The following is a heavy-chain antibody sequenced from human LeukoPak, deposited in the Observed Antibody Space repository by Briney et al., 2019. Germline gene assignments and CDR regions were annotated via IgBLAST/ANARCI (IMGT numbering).Heavy chain of an antibody. V-gene: IGHV1-18*01. CDR3: ARVIEDIVVVPAAIVNYYYMDV. D-gene: IGHD2-2*01. J-gene: IGHJ6*03. Sequence: ASVKVSCKASGYTFTSYGISWVRQAPGQGLEWMGWISAYNGNTNYAQKLQGRVTMTTDTSASTAYMELRSLRSDDTAVYYCARVIEDIVVVPAAIVNYYYMDVWGKGTTVTVSS. CDR1: GYTFTSYG. CDR2: ISAYNGNT.